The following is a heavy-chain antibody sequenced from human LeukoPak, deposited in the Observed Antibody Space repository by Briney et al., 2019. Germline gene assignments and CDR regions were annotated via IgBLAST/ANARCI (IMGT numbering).Heavy chain of an antibody. CDR1: GGSISGYY. CDR3: ARVVGGVGLDY. J-gene: IGHJ4*02. V-gene: IGHV4-59*01. D-gene: IGHD3-16*01. Sequence: SETLSLTCYVSGGSISGYYWTWIRQPPGEALEYIGCIYYTGTTNYNPSLNGRVTISVDTSRNQFALKLSSVTAADTAVYYCARVVGGVGLDYWGQGTLVTVSS. CDR2: IYYTGTT.